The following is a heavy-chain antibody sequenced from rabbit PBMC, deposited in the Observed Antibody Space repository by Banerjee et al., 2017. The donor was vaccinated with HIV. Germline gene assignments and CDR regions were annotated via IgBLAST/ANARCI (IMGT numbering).Heavy chain of an antibody. CDR1: GFSFSSSYY. CDR3: ARDIYIGYTDGGYAFYGMDL. D-gene: IGHD6-1*01. Sequence: SGGDLVKPGASLTLTCTASGFSFSSSYYMCWVRQAPGKGLEWIACIYTGSSVATYYASWAKGRFAISKTSSTTVTLQMTSLTAADTATYFCARDIYIGYTDGGYAFYGMDLWGPGTLVTVS. J-gene: IGHJ6*01. V-gene: IGHV1S40*01. CDR2: IYTGSSVAT.